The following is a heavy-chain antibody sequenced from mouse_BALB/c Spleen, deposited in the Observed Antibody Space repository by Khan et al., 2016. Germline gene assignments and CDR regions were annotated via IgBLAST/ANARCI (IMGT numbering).Heavy chain of an antibody. CDR2: ISSGGST. CDR1: GFTFSSYA. V-gene: IGHV5-6-5*01. D-gene: IGHD1-1*02. Sequence: EVELVESGGGLVKPGGSLKLSCAASGFTFSSYAMSWVRQSPEKRLEWVASISSGGSTYYPDSVKGRFTISRDNVRNILYLQMSSLRTEDAAMYYCGRGRGGTMGYGTSYWGQGTVNTVSA. CDR3: GRGRGGTMGYGTSY. J-gene: IGHJ3*01.